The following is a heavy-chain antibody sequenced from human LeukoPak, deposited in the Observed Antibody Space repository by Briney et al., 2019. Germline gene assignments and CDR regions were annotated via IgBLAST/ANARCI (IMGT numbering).Heavy chain of an antibody. CDR2: MNPNSGNT. J-gene: IGHJ4*02. V-gene: IGHV1-8*01. Sequence: ASVKVSCKASGYTFTSYDINWVRQATGQGLEWRGWMNPNSGNTGYAQKFQGRVTMTRNTSISTAYMELSSLRSEDTAVYYCARDYYDSSGYYYFDYWGQGTLVTVSS. CDR1: GYTFTSYD. CDR3: ARDYYDSSGYYYFDY. D-gene: IGHD3-22*01.